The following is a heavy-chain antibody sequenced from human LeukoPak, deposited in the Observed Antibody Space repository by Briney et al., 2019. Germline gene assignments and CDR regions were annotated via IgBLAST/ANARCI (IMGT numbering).Heavy chain of an antibody. J-gene: IGHJ4*02. CDR2: INPNSGGT. CDR1: GYTFTGYY. Sequence: VSVKVSCKASGYTFTGYYMHWVRQAPGQGLEWMGWINPNSGGTNYAQKLQGRVTMTTDTSTSTAYMELRSLRSDDTAVYYCARAPPRSGDYAALDYWGQGTLVTVSS. D-gene: IGHD4-17*01. V-gene: IGHV1-2*02. CDR3: ARAPPRSGDYAALDY.